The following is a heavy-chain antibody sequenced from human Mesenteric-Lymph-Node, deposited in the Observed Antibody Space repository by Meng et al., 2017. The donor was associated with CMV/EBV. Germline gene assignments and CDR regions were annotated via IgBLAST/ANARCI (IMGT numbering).Heavy chain of an antibody. Sequence: ASVKVSCKASGYTFTGYYMHWVRQAPGQGLEWMGWINPNSGGTNYAQNFQGRVTMTRDTSISTASMELSGLSSDDTAVYYCAREGLGQLVDAFDIWGQGTMVTVSS. J-gene: IGHJ3*02. D-gene: IGHD6-6*01. CDR2: INPNSGGT. CDR3: AREGLGQLVDAFDI. V-gene: IGHV1-2*02. CDR1: GYTFTGYY.